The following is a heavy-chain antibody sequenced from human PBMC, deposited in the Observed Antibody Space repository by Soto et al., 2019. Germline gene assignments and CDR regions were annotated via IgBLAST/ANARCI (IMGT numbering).Heavy chain of an antibody. CDR2: IVASGSGS. CDR3: AKDIEERPHTVSHFDY. Sequence: EVQLLESGGGLVQPGGSLTLSCAASGFTFSTYAMTWVRQAPGKGLEWVSSIVASGSGSYYADSVKGRFTLSRDNSRNTLYLQMSSLSADDTAVYYCAKDIEERPHTVSHFDYWGQGTLVTVSS. CDR1: GFTFSTYA. D-gene: IGHD4-17*01. J-gene: IGHJ4*02. V-gene: IGHV3-23*01.